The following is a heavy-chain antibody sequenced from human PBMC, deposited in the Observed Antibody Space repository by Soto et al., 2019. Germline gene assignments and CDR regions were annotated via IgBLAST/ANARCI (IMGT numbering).Heavy chain of an antibody. CDR1: GFTFSSYG. Sequence: VQLVESGGGVVQPGRSLRLSCAASGFTFSSYGMHWVRQAPGKGLEWVAVIWYDGSNKYYADSVKGRFTISRDNSKNTLYLQMNSLRAEDTAVYYCARGGQLDYYFDYWGQGTLVTVSS. D-gene: IGHD6-6*01. CDR3: ARGGQLDYYFDY. J-gene: IGHJ4*02. V-gene: IGHV3-33*01. CDR2: IWYDGSNK.